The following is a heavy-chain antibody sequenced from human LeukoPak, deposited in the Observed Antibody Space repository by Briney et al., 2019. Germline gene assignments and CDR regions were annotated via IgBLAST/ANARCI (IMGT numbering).Heavy chain of an antibody. CDR2: IKQDGSEK. CDR3: ARDTRYDAFDI. J-gene: IGHJ3*02. D-gene: IGHD3-9*01. V-gene: IGHV3-7*01. Sequence: GGSLRLSCAASGFIFSSYWMTWVRQAPGKGLEWVANIKQDGSEKYYVDSVKGRFTISRDNAKNSLYLQMNSLRAEDSAVYYCARDTRYDAFDIWGQGTMVTVSS. CDR1: GFIFSSYW.